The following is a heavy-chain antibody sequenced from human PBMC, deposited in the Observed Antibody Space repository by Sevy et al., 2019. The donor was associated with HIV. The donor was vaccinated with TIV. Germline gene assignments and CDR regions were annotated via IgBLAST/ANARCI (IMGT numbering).Heavy chain of an antibody. CDR1: GFTFSSYA. Sequence: GGSLRLSCAASGFTFSSYAMHWVRQAPGKGLEWVAVISYDGSNKYYADSVKGRFTISRDNSKNTLYLQMNSLRAEDTAVYYCARDRDYYDSSGYYSGRGDAFDIWGQGTMVTVSS. J-gene: IGHJ3*02. CDR3: ARDRDYYDSSGYYSGRGDAFDI. V-gene: IGHV3-30-3*01. CDR2: ISYDGSNK. D-gene: IGHD3-22*01.